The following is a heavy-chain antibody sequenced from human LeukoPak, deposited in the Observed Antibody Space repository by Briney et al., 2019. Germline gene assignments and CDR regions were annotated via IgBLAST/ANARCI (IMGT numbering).Heavy chain of an antibody. V-gene: IGHV3-7*01. D-gene: IGHD1-7*01. CDR2: IKQDGSEK. Sequence: PGGSLRLSCAASGFTFSNCWMSWVRQAPGKGLEWAANIKQDGSEKYYVNSVKGRFTISRDNAKNSLYLQMNSLRAEDTAIYYCAREDDWNYEDYWGQGTLVTVSS. CDR1: GFTFSNCW. J-gene: IGHJ4*02. CDR3: AREDDWNYEDY.